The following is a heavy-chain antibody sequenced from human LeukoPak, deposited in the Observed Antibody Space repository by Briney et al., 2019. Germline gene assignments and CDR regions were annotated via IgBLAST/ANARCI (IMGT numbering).Heavy chain of an antibody. J-gene: IGHJ4*02. CDR1: GFTFDDYA. V-gene: IGHV3-9*01. D-gene: IGHD6-19*01. Sequence: GGSLRLSCAASGFTFDDYAMHWVRQAPGKGLEWVSGISWNSGSIGYADSVKGRFTISRDNAKNSLYLQMNSLRAEDTAVYYCARWRRVAVAGYFDYWGQGTLVTVSS. CDR3: ARWRRVAVAGYFDY. CDR2: ISWNSGSI.